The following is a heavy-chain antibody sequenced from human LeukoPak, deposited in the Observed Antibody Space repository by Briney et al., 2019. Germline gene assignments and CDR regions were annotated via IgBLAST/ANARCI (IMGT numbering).Heavy chain of an antibody. Sequence: GASVKVSCKASGYTFTSYDINWVRQARGQRLEWIGWIVVGSGNTNYAQKFQERVTITRDMSTSTAYMELSSLRSEDTAVYYCAADPRWSGYYLDAFDIWGQGTIVTVSS. V-gene: IGHV1-58*02. CDR1: GYTFTSYD. D-gene: IGHD3-3*01. J-gene: IGHJ3*02. CDR3: AADPRWSGYYLDAFDI. CDR2: IVVGSGNT.